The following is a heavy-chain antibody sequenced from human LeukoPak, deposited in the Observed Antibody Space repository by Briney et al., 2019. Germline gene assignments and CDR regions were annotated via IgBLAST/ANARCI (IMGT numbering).Heavy chain of an antibody. Sequence: RASVKVSCKASGYTFTSYAMHWVRQAPAQRLEWMGWINAGNGNTKYSQEFQGRVTITRDTSASTAYMELSSLRSEDMAVYYCARSFAQSDWLLDPWGQGTLVTVSS. V-gene: IGHV1-3*03. J-gene: IGHJ5*02. CDR3: ARSFAQSDWLLDP. CDR1: GYTFTSYA. CDR2: INAGNGNT. D-gene: IGHD3-3*01.